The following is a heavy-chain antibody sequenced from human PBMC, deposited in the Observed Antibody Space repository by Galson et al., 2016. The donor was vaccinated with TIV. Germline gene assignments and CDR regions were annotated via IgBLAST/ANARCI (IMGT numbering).Heavy chain of an antibody. D-gene: IGHD3-22*01. V-gene: IGHV1-24*01. Sequence: SVKVSCKVSGDSLTELVMHWVRQAPGKGLEWMGGFDPEVGKTIYAQKLQGRVTMTADTSKDTAYMELGRLRIDDTAVYYCAKVAWFPGLSLDNWGQGTLVTVSS. CDR2: FDPEVGKT. CDR3: AKVAWFPGLSLDN. J-gene: IGHJ4*02. CDR1: GDSLTELV.